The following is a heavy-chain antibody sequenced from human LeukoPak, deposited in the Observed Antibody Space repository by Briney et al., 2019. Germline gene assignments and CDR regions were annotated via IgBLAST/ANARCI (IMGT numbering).Heavy chain of an antibody. D-gene: IGHD2-2*01. V-gene: IGHV1-3*01. CDR2: INAGNGNT. Sequence: ASVKVSCKASGYTFTSYAMHWVRQAPGQRLEWMGWINAGNGNTKYSQKFQGRVTITRDTSASTAYMELSSLRSEDTAAYYCARIGPGYCSSTSCQLGAPEDYWGQGTLVTVSS. J-gene: IGHJ4*02. CDR3: ARIGPGYCSSTSCQLGAPEDY. CDR1: GYTFTSYA.